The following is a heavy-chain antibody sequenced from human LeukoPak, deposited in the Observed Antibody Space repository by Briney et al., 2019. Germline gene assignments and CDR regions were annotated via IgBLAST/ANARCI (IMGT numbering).Heavy chain of an antibody. CDR1: GFTFSSNS. D-gene: IGHD3-10*02. V-gene: IGHV3-21*01. Sequence: GGSLRLSCAASGFTFSSNSMNWVRQAPGKGLEWVSAISGSGGSTYYADSVKGRFTISRDNAKNSLYLQMNSLRAEDTAVYYCAELGITMIGGVWGKGTTVTISS. J-gene: IGHJ6*04. CDR2: ISGSGGST. CDR3: AELGITMIGGV.